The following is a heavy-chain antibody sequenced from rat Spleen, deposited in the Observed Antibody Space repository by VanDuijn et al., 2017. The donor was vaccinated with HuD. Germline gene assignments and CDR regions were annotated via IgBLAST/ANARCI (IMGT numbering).Heavy chain of an antibody. CDR2: ITNSGGST. CDR1: GFTFSNYY. V-gene: IGHV5S23*01. CDR3: TRGDDYPGVMDA. J-gene: IGHJ4*01. Sequence: EVQLVESGGGLVQPGRSLKLSCAASGFTFSNYYMAWVRQAPTKGLEWVASITNSGGSTYYRDSVKGRFTISRDNAKSTLYLQMDSLRSEDTATYYCTRGDDYPGVMDAWGQGASVTVSS. D-gene: IGHD1-4*01.